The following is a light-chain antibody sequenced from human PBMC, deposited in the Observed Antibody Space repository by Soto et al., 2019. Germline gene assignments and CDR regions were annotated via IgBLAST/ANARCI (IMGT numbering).Light chain of an antibody. Sequence: QSALTQPPSASGSPGQSVTISCTGTSSDVGGHKYVSWYQQHPGKAPKLIIYEVSERPSGVPDRFSGSKSGNTASLTVSGLQPEDEAEYYCSSYAGSTNFYVFGTGTKVTVL. J-gene: IGLJ1*01. CDR1: SSDVGGHKY. V-gene: IGLV2-8*01. CDR3: SSYAGSTNFYV. CDR2: EVS.